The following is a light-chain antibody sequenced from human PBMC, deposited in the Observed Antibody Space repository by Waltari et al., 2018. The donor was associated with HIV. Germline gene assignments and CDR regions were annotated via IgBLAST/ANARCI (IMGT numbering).Light chain of an antibody. CDR1: NSNIGALYD. CDR2: GNN. V-gene: IGLV1-40*01. CDR3: QSYDSSLSGSV. Sequence: QSVLPQPPSVSGAPGQRVTFSRPGRNSNIGALYDVHWFQQLPGTAPKLVNYGNNNRPSGVPDRFSGSKSGTSASLAISGLQAEDEADYYCQSYDSSLSGSVFGGGTKLTVL. J-gene: IGLJ2*01.